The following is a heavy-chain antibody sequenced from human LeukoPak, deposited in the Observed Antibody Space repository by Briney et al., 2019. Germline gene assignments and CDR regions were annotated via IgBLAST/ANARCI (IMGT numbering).Heavy chain of an antibody. CDR3: AKGRADAYTFDY. Sequence: PGGSLRLSCAASGFTFSNYDMNWVRQAPGKGLEWVSGIRVNGGSTYYADSVKGRFTISRDNSKNTLYLQMNSLRADDTAVYYCAKGRADAYTFDYWGQGTLVTISS. V-gene: IGHV3-23*01. D-gene: IGHD5-24*01. CDR2: IRVNGGST. J-gene: IGHJ4*02. CDR1: GFTFSNYD.